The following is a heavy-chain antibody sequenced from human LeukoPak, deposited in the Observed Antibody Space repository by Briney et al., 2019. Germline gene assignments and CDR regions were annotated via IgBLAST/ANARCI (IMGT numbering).Heavy chain of an antibody. J-gene: IGHJ4*02. D-gene: IGHD1-26*01. CDR1: GFTFSNYA. CDR2: ITASGSST. CDR3: ARDRMGRIFDY. V-gene: IGHV3-23*01. Sequence: GGSLRLSCAASGFTFSNYAMSWVRQAPGEGLEWVSAITASGSSTYYADSVKGRFTISRDNAKNSLYLQMNSLRAEDTAVYYCARDRMGRIFDYWGQGTLVTVSS.